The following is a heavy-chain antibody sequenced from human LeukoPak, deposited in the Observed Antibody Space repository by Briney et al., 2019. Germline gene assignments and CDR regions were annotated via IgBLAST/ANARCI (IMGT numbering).Heavy chain of an antibody. CDR1: GGSFSGYY. CDR3: ASRLWFGERRIDP. Sequence: SETLSLTCAVYGGSFSGYYWNWIRHPPGKGLESIGEINHSGSTNYNPSLKSRVTISVDTSKNQFSLKLSSVTAADTAVYYCASRLWFGERRIDPWGQGTLVTVSS. CDR2: INHSGST. J-gene: IGHJ5*02. D-gene: IGHD3-10*01. V-gene: IGHV4-34*01.